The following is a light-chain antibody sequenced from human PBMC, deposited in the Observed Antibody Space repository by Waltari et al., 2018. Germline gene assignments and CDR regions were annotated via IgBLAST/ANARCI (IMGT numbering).Light chain of an antibody. CDR3: SSYTSSTPNWV. V-gene: IGLV2-14*03. CDR1: SSDVGGHNF. J-gene: IGLJ3*02. Sequence: QSALTQPASVSGSPGQSITISCTGTSSDVGGHNFVSWYQHHPGKAPKLMIYDVTKRPPGISTRFAGSKSGNTASLTISGLQTEDGADYYCSSYTSSTPNWVFGGGTKLTVL. CDR2: DVT.